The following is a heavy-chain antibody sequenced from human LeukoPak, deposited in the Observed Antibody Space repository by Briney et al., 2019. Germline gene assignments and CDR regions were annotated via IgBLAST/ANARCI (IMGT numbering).Heavy chain of an antibody. CDR2: IIPIFGTA. Sequence: SVKVSFKASGGTFISYAISWVRQAPGQGLEWMGGIIPIFGTANYAQKFQGRVTITADESTSTAYMELSSLRSEDTAVYYCARGPPRVGYSSSWPALDYWGQGTLVTVSS. J-gene: IGHJ4*02. CDR3: ARGPPRVGYSSSWPALDY. D-gene: IGHD6-13*01. V-gene: IGHV1-69*13. CDR1: GGTFISYA.